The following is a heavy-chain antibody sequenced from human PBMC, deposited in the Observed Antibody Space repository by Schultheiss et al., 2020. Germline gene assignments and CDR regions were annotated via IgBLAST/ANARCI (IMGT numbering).Heavy chain of an antibody. Sequence: SETLSLTCTVYGGSFSGYYWSWIRQPPGKGLEWIGYIYHSGSTYYNPSLKSRVTISVDRSKNQFSLKLSSVTAADTAVYYCARASGYCSSTSCSAHFDYWGQGTLVTVSS. D-gene: IGHD2-2*01. CDR2: IYHSGST. CDR3: ARASGYCSSTSCSAHFDY. J-gene: IGHJ4*02. V-gene: IGHV4-34*01. CDR1: GGSFSGYY.